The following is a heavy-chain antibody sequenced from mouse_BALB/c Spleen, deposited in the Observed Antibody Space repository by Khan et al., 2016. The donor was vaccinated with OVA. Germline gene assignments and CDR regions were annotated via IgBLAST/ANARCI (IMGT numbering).Heavy chain of an antibody. CDR1: GYSITSDYA. V-gene: IGHV3-2*02. Sequence: QLKESGPGLVKPSQSLSLTCNVTGYSITSDYAWNWIRHFPENKLEWIGYISYSGSTNYTPDLKSRISITRETSENKFFLQLNSVTNEDTATNYCARDGSRYNYAMDHWGQGTSVTVSS. J-gene: IGHJ4*01. D-gene: IGHD2-3*01. CDR2: ISYSGST. CDR3: ARDGSRYNYAMDH.